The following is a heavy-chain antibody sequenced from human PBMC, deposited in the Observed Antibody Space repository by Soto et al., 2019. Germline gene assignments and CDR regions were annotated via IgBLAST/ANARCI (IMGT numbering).Heavy chain of an antibody. CDR2: ISWNSGSI. Sequence: EVQLVESGGALVQPGRSLRLSCAASGFTFNDYAMHWVRQAPGKGLEWVSCISWNSGSIGYADSVKGRFTISRDNGENSLFLRMTSLTTDDTAFYVCVKGMRRYADRYYVDHWGQGTLVTVSS. J-gene: IGHJ4*02. V-gene: IGHV3-9*01. CDR3: VKGMRRYADRYYVDH. D-gene: IGHD3-16*01. CDR1: GFTFNDYA.